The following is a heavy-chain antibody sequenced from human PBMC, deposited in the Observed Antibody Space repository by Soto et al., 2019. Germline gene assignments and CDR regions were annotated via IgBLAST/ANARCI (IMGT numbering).Heavy chain of an antibody. CDR2: FYYSGST. J-gene: IGHJ4*02. D-gene: IGHD4-17*01. Sequence: QLQLQESGPGLVKPSETLSLTCTVSGGSISSSSYYWGWIRQPPGKGLEWIGSFYYSGSTFYNPSLKSRVTISVDTSKNQFPLNLSSVTASDTAVYYCARAYGATLLDYWGQGTLVTVSS. CDR1: GGSISSSSYY. V-gene: IGHV4-39*01. CDR3: ARAYGATLLDY.